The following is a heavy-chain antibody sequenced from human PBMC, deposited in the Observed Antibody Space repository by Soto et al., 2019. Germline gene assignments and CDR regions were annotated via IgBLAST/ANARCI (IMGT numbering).Heavy chain of an antibody. V-gene: IGHV3-30*18. D-gene: IGHD6-13*01. CDR3: AKESGQQLVLDY. CDR2: ISYDGSNK. Sequence: GGSLRLSCAASGFTFSSYGMHWVRQAPGKGLEWVAVISYDGSNKYYADSVKGRFTISRDNSKNTLYLQVNSLRAEDTAVYYCAKESGQQLVLDYWGQGTLVTV. CDR1: GFTFSSYG. J-gene: IGHJ4*02.